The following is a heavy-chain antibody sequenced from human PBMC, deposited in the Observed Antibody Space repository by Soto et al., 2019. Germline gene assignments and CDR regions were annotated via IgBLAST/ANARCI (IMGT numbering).Heavy chain of an antibody. D-gene: IGHD3-10*01. CDR2: IYYSGST. V-gene: IGHV4-59*01. CDR1: GGSISSYY. Sequence: SETLSLTCTVSGGSISSYYWSWIRQPPGKGLEWIGYIYYSGSTNYNPSLKSRVTISVDTSKNQFSLKLSSVTAADTAVYYCARRGSYYGSGSYYNNYYYMDVWGKGTTVTVSS. CDR3: ARRGSYYGSGSYYNNYYYMDV. J-gene: IGHJ6*03.